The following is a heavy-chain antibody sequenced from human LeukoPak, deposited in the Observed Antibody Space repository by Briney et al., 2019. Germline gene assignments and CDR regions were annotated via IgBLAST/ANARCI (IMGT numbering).Heavy chain of an antibody. CDR3: ARYCSGGSCYSEEPFDY. D-gene: IGHD2-15*01. Sequence: PGGSLRLSCAAPGFTFSDYYMSWIRQAPGKGLEWVSYISSSGSTIYYADSVKGRFTISRDNAKNSLYLQMNSLRAEDTAVYYCARYCSGGSCYSEEPFDYWGQGTLVTVSS. CDR1: GFTFSDYY. V-gene: IGHV3-11*04. CDR2: ISSSGSTI. J-gene: IGHJ4*02.